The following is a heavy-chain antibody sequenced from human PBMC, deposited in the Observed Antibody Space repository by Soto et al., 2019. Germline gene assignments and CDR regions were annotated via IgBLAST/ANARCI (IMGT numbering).Heavy chain of an antibody. CDR1: GFTFSSYG. J-gene: IGHJ4*02. Sequence: GGSLRLSCAASGFTFSSYGMHWVRQAPGKGLEWVAVISYDGSNKYYADSVKGRFTISRDNSKNTLYLQMNSLRAEDTAVYYCAKDREWLVLGYWGQGTLVTVS. CDR3: AKDREWLVLGY. D-gene: IGHD6-19*01. CDR2: ISYDGSNK. V-gene: IGHV3-30*18.